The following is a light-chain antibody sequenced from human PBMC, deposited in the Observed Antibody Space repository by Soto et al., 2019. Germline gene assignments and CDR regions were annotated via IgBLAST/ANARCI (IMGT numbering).Light chain of an antibody. CDR1: QSVKSSY. V-gene: IGKV3-20*01. J-gene: IGKJ5*01. Sequence: EIVLTQSPVTLSLSPGERATLSCRASQSVKSSYLAWHQQTPGQAPRLLLYGVSNRATGIPDRFNASGSGTDFTLTITKLEPEDFAVYYCQQYGSSPTFGQGTRPESK. CDR3: QQYGSSPT. CDR2: GVS.